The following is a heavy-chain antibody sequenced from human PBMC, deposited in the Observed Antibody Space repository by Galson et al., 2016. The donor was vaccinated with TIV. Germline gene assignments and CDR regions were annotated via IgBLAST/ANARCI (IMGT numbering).Heavy chain of an antibody. CDR1: GDSVSSNSAA. CDR2: TYYRSTWYN. J-gene: IGHJ4*02. CDR3: ARGAPSVFGVIMTLDY. D-gene: IGHD3-3*01. V-gene: IGHV6-1*01. Sequence: ISGDSVSSNSAAWNWIRQSPSRGLEWLGRTYYRSTWYNDYAASLKRRITINPDTSKNQFSLQLTSVTPEDAAVYYCARGAPSVFGVIMTLDYWGQGTLVTVSS.